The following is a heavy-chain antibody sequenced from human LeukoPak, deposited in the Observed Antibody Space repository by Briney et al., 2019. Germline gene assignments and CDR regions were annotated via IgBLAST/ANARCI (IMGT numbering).Heavy chain of an antibody. CDR1: GFTFSSYS. CDR2: ISSSSSTI. Sequence: GGSLRLSCAASGFTFSSYSMNWVRQAPGKGLEWVSYISSSSSTIYYADSVKGRFTISRDNAKNSLYLQMNSLRAEDTAVYYCARDANWGSLDYWGQGTPVTVSS. CDR3: ARDANWGSLDY. V-gene: IGHV3-48*04. J-gene: IGHJ4*02. D-gene: IGHD7-27*01.